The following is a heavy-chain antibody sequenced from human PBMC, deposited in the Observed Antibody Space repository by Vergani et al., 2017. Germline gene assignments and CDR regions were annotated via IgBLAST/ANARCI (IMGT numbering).Heavy chain of an antibody. Sequence: QVHLVESGGGVVQPGRSLRLSCVVSGFTSSYYGMHWVRQAPGKGLEWVAVISYDGTQKYYADSVKGRFTISRDNSKSTLYLPMNSLRTEDTAVYYWATKRCGTPGCQIGYFREWGQGTLVTVSA. V-gene: IGHV3-30*03. CDR1: GFTSSYYG. CDR2: ISYDGTQK. J-gene: IGHJ1*01. D-gene: IGHD1-1*01. CDR3: ATKRCGTPGCQIGYFRE.